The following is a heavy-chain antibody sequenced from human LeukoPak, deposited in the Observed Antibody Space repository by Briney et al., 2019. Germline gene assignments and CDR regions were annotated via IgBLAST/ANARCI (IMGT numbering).Heavy chain of an antibody. Sequence: GGSLRLSCAASGFTFSSYGMHWVRQAPGKGLEWVAFIRYDGSNKYYADSVKGRFTISRDNSKNTLYLQMNSLRAEDTAVYYCAKNDRYRLGSGYYYYYMDVWGKGATVTISS. J-gene: IGHJ6*03. CDR2: IRYDGSNK. CDR1: GFTFSSYG. CDR3: AKNDRYRLGSGYYYYYMDV. D-gene: IGHD1-14*01. V-gene: IGHV3-30*02.